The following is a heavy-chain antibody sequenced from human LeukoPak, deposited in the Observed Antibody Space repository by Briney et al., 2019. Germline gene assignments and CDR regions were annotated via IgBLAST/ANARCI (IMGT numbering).Heavy chain of an antibody. D-gene: IGHD3-10*01. CDR2: TYYRSRWCN. CDR1: GYRVSNNIAT. Sequence: SQTLSLTCAISGYRVSNNIATWNWVRQSPSRGLEWLGRTYYRSRWCNDYVISVKSRITINPDTSRHQFSLQLNSVTPEDAAVYYCVRDSDDYYWALDFWGQGTPVTVSS. CDR3: VRDSDDYYWALDF. J-gene: IGHJ4*02. V-gene: IGHV6-1*01.